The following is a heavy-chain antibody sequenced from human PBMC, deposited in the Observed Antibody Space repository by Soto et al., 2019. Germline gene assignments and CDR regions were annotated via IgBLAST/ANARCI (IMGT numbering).Heavy chain of an antibody. CDR1: GFTFSDYS. V-gene: IGHV3-48*02. D-gene: IGHD6-19*01. CDR3: ARESPSSQWLPTRYFDY. J-gene: IGHJ4*02. Sequence: EVQLVESGGGLVQPGGSLRLSCAVSGFTFSDYSMNWVRQAPGKGLEWVSYISGGGETIYYADSVRGRFTISRDNAKNSLFLQMNSLRDEDTAVYYCARESPSSQWLPTRYFDYWGQGTQVTVSS. CDR2: ISGGGETI.